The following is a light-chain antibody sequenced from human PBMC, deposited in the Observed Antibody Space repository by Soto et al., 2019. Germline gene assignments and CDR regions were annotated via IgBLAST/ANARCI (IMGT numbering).Light chain of an antibody. CDR3: QQYNSSLT. CDR2: KAS. J-gene: IGKJ4*01. V-gene: IGKV1-5*03. CDR1: QSISSW. Sequence: DIQMTQSPSTLSASVGDRVTITCRASQSISSWLAWYQQQPGKAPKLLIYKASSLESGVPSRFSGSGSGTEFTITISSLQPDDFATYYCQQYNSSLTFGGGTKVEIK.